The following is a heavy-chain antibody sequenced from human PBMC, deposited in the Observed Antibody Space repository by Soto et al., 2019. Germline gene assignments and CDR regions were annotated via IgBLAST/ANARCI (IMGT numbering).Heavy chain of an antibody. V-gene: IGHV3-23*01. Sequence: GGSLRLSCAASGFTFSSYAMRWVRQAPGKGLEWVSSISSSGGSTYYGDSVKGRFTISRDNSKKTLYLQMNSLRAEDTAVYYCAGYCSGGSCYYFDSWGQGTLVTVSS. CDR1: GFTFSSYA. CDR3: AGYCSGGSCYYFDS. CDR2: ISSSGGST. J-gene: IGHJ4*02. D-gene: IGHD2-15*01.